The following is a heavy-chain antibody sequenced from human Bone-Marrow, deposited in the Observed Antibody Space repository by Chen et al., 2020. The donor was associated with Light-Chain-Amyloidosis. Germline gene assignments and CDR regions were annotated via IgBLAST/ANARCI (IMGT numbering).Heavy chain of an antibody. Sequence: EVQLVESGGGLVKSGGSLRLSCAASGFRFTGAWMNWVRQAPGQGLEWVARIKSDGSATNYADSVKGRFTVSRDNAKNTLYLQMNSLRAEDMALYYCAKDPLHSSSGAFDIWGQGTMVTVSS. D-gene: IGHD6-6*01. CDR1: GFRFTGAW. CDR3: AKDPLHSSSGAFDI. J-gene: IGHJ3*02. CDR2: IKSDGSAT. V-gene: IGHV3-74*01.